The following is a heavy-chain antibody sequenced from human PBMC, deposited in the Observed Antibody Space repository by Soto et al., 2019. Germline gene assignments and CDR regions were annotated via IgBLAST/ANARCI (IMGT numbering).Heavy chain of an antibody. Sequence: GSLRLSCAASGFTFSNFWMHWVRQAPGKGLVWVSRIYSDGSGTMYADSVKGRFTISRDNAKSTLYLQMNSLRAEDTAVYYCATLNSFGSDYWGRGTLVTVSS. CDR2: IYSDGSGT. CDR1: GFTFSNFW. CDR3: ATLNSFGSDY. J-gene: IGHJ4*02. D-gene: IGHD5-18*01. V-gene: IGHV3-74*03.